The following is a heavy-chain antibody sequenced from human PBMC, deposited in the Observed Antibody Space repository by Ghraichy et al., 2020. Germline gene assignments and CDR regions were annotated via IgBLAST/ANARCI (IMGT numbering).Heavy chain of an antibody. D-gene: IGHD2-2*01. CDR3: ARDDVGYCSSTSCLHYYYYYYGMDV. J-gene: IGHJ6*02. CDR2: IKQDGSEK. V-gene: IGHV3-7*03. CDR1: GFTFSIYW. Sequence: GGSLRLSCAASGFTFSIYWMSWVRQAPGKGLEWVANIKQDGSEKYYVDSVKGRFTISRDNAKNSLYLQMNSLRAEVTAVYYCARDDVGYCSSTSCLHYYYYYYGMDVWGQGTTVTVSS.